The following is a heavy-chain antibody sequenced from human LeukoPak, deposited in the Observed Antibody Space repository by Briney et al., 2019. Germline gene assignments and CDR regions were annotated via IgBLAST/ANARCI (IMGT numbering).Heavy chain of an antibody. D-gene: IGHD3-3*01. V-gene: IGHV3-49*04. CDR1: GFTFGDYA. Sequence: GGSLRLSCTASGFTFGDYAMSWVRQAPGKGLEWVGFIRSKAYGGTTEYAASVKGRFTISRDDSKSIAYLQMNSLKTEDTAVYYCTTYYDFWSGYSNWGQGTLVTVSS. J-gene: IGHJ4*02. CDR2: IRSKAYGGTT. CDR3: TTYYDFWSGYSN.